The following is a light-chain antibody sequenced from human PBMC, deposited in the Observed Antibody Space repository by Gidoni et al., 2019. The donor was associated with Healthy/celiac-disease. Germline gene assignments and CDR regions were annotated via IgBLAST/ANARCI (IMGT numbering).Light chain of an antibody. Sequence: AIRMTQSPSSFSASTGDRVTITCRASQGISSYLAWYQQKTGKAPKLLIYAASTLQSGVPSRFSGSGSGTDFTLTISCLQSEDFATYYCQQYYSYPTFXQXTKVEIK. CDR1: QGISSY. CDR2: AAS. CDR3: QQYYSYPT. V-gene: IGKV1-8*01. J-gene: IGKJ1*01.